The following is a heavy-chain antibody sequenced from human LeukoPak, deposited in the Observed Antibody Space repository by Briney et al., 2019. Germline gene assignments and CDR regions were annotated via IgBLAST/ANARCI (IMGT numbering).Heavy chain of an antibody. D-gene: IGHD3-22*01. J-gene: IGHJ4*02. CDR1: GFTFSSYS. Sequence: PGGSLRLSCAASGFTFSSYSMNWVRQAPGKGLEWVAVISSDGNNKNYVDSVKGRFTFSRDNSKNTLYLQMNSLRAEDTAVYYCAKGNDIGGYYYPHFDYWGQGTLVTVSS. V-gene: IGHV3-30*18. CDR3: AKGNDIGGYYYPHFDY. CDR2: ISSDGNNK.